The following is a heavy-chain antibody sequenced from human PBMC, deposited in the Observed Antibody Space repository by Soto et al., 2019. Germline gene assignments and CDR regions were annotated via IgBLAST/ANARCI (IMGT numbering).Heavy chain of an antibody. CDR2: INAGNGNT. D-gene: IGHD6-19*01. J-gene: IGHJ4*02. CDR3: ALRGIAVAGTQPGGIVFDY. CDR1: GYTFTSYA. V-gene: IGHV1-3*01. Sequence: QVQLVQSGAEVKKPGASVKVSCKASGYTFTSYAMHWVRQAPGQRLEWMGWINAGNGNTKYSQKFQGRVTITRDTSASTAYMERSSLRSEDTAVYYCALRGIAVAGTQPGGIVFDYWGQGTLVTVSS.